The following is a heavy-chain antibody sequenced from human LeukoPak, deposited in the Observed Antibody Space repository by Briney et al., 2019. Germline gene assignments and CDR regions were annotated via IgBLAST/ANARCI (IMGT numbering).Heavy chain of an antibody. CDR1: DDSISDYY. D-gene: IGHD3-3*01. CDR2: FHNSGTS. J-gene: IGHJ3*02. Sequence: SETLSLTCTVSDDSISDYYRGWIRQPPGKGLEWIGYFHNSGTSTYNPSLKSRVTISVDTSKNQFSLKLSSVTAADTAVYYCAKGYDFHAFDIWGQGTMVTVSS. CDR3: AKGYDFHAFDI. V-gene: IGHV4-59*01.